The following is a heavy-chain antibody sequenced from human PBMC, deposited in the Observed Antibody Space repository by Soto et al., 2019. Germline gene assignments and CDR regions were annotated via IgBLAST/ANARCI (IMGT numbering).Heavy chain of an antibody. J-gene: IGHJ3*02. CDR3: TRGRRYSGSEAFDI. V-gene: IGHV3-74*01. D-gene: IGHD1-26*01. Sequence: EVQLVESGGALVQPGGSLRVSCEASGFTFSSYWMHWVRRAPGKGLVWVARINGDGTVTTVANSVKGRFTISRDNAKNTLYLQMDSLRAEDTAMYYCTRGRRYSGSEAFDIWGQGTVVTVSS. CDR1: GFTFSSYW. CDR2: INGDGTVT.